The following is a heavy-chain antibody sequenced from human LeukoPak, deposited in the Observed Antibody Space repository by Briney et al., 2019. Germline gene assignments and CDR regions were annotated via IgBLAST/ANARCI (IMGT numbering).Heavy chain of an antibody. D-gene: IGHD3-22*01. CDR2: INQNGSAK. CDR1: RFTFSNYW. Sequence: QSGGSLRLSCAASRFTFSNYWMSWVRQAPGKGLEWVANINQNGSAKYYVDSVKGRFTISRDNAKNSLYLQMNSLRAEDTAVYYCARAITMIVVAPGYWGQGTLVTVSS. CDR3: ARAITMIVVAPGY. V-gene: IGHV3-7*01. J-gene: IGHJ4*02.